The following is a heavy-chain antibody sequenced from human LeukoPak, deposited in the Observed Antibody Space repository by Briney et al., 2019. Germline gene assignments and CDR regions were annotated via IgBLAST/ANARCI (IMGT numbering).Heavy chain of an antibody. Sequence: SGTLSLTCAVSGGSISSSNWWSWVRQPPGKGLEWIGEIYHSGSTNYNPSLKSRVTISVDKSKNQFSLKLSSVTAPDTAVYYCARDATTVTPYWYFDLWGRGTLVTVSS. CDR1: GGSISSSNW. CDR3: ARDATTVTPYWYFDL. J-gene: IGHJ2*01. D-gene: IGHD4-17*01. V-gene: IGHV4-4*02. CDR2: IYHSGST.